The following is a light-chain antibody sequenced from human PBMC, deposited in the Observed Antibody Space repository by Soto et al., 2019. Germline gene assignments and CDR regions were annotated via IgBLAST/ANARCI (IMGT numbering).Light chain of an antibody. CDR3: QQYNSYS. CDR1: QSISSW. J-gene: IGKJ1*01. V-gene: IGKV1-5*03. Sequence: IQSTQSPSTLSASVGDRFTITCRASQSISSWLAWYQQKPGKAPKLLIYKASSLESGVPSRFSGSGSGTEFTLTISSLQPDDFATYYCQQYNSYSFGQGTKVDIK. CDR2: KAS.